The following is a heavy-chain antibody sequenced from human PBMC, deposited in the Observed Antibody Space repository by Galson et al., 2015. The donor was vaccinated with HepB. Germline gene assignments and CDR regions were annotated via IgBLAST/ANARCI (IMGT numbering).Heavy chain of an antibody. J-gene: IGHJ4*02. Sequence: SLRLSCAASGFTVSSSYMNWVRQAPGKGLEWVSVIYTGGYTYYADFVKGRFTISRDNSKNTLELQMNSLTAEDTAVYYCAREVAKAFDYWGQGTLVTVSS. V-gene: IGHV3-66*02. CDR1: GFTVSSSY. CDR3: AREVAKAFDY. CDR2: IYTGGYT.